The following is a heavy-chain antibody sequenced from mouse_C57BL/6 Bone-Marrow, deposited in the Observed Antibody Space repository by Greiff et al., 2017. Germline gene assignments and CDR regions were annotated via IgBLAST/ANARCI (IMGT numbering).Heavy chain of an antibody. CDR1: GFTFSSYA. D-gene: IGHD4-1*01. V-gene: IGHV5-4*01. Sequence: EVKVEESGGGLVKPGGSLKLSCAASGFTFSSYAMSWVRQTPEKRLEWVATISDGGSYTYYPDNVKGRFTISRDNAKNNLYLQMSHLKSEDTAMYYCARELGYNFDVWGTGTTVTVSS. CDR2: ISDGGSYT. CDR3: ARELGYNFDV. J-gene: IGHJ1*03.